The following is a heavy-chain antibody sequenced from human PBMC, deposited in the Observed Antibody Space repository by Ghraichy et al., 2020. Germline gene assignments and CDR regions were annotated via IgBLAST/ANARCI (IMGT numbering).Heavy chain of an antibody. J-gene: IGHJ5*02. V-gene: IGHV4-39*01. CDR3: ARQYYDSSGLDP. CDR1: GGSISSSSYY. CDR2: IYYSGRT. Sequence: GSLSLTCAVSGGSISSSSYYWAWFRQPPGTGLEWIATIYYSGRTYYNPSLKSRVTTSVDTSKNQFFLRLSSVTAADTAVYYCARQYYDSSGLDPWGQGTLVTVSS. D-gene: IGHD3-22*01.